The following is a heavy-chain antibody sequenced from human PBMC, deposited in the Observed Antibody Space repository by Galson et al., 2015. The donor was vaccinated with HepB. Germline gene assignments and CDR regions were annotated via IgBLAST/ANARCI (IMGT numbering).Heavy chain of an antibody. J-gene: IGHJ4*02. CDR2: ISYDGSKT. Sequence: SLRLSCAASGFTFNQYAMHWVRQAPGKGLEWVAVISYDGSKTDYADSVTGRFTISRDNSKNTLYLDANSLRPEDTALYFCARDKYSSGCYYFEYWGQGTLVTVPS. D-gene: IGHD3-22*01. V-gene: IGHV3-30*03. CDR3: ARDKYSSGCYYFEY. CDR1: GFTFNQYA.